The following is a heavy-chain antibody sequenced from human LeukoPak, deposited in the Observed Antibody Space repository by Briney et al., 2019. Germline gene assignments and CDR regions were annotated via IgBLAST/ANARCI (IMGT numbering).Heavy chain of an antibody. Sequence: GASVKVSCKASGYTFTSYVLNWVRQAPGQGLEGLGCLYANNGDTKYAQKFWDRVTMTTDTSTYTAYMELRSLKSVDTAIYYCARDSPVGVVDGPLFEYWGQGTLVTVSS. D-gene: IGHD2-2*01. CDR3: ARDSPVGVVDGPLFEY. V-gene: IGHV1-18*01. J-gene: IGHJ4*02. CDR2: LYANNGDT. CDR1: GYTFTSYV.